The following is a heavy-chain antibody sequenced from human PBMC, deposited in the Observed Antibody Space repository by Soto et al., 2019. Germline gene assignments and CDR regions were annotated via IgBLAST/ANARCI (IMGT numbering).Heavy chain of an antibody. Sequence: EVQLLESGGGLVQPGGSLRLSCAASGFTFSSYAMSWVRQAPGKGLEWVSAISGSGGSTYYADSVKGRFTISRDNSKNTRYLQMNSLRAEDTAVYYCAKPYDFWSGSRRPYYFDYWGQGTLVTVSS. CDR2: ISGSGGST. CDR3: AKPYDFWSGSRRPYYFDY. CDR1: GFTFSSYA. J-gene: IGHJ4*02. D-gene: IGHD3-3*01. V-gene: IGHV3-23*01.